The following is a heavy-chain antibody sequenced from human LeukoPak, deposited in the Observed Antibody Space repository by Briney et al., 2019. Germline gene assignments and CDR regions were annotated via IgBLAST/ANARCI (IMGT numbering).Heavy chain of an antibody. CDR2: IYPDESNS. J-gene: IGHJ5*01. D-gene: IGHD3-22*01. CDR1: GYSFATYW. CDR3: ARHHYYDTSGSWFDF. V-gene: IGHV5-51*01. Sequence: GESLKISCKGSGYSFATYWIGWVRQVPGKGLEWMGIIYPDESNSRYSPSFQGQVTISTDKSINTAYLQWSSLKASDTAIYYCARHHYYDTSGSWFDFWGQGTLVTVSS.